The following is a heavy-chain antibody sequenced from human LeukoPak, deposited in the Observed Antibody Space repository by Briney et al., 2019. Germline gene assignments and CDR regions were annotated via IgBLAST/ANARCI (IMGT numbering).Heavy chain of an antibody. CDR3: ASLSPSCGGDCYNDY. CDR1: GFTFSDYY. V-gene: IGHV3-11*04. Sequence: PGGSLRLSCAASGFTFSDYYMSWIRQAPGKGLEWVSYISSSGSTIYYADSVKGRFTISRDNAKNSLYLQMNSLRAEDTAVYYCASLSPSCGGDCYNDYWGQGTLVTVSS. CDR2: ISSSGSTI. D-gene: IGHD2-21*02. J-gene: IGHJ4*02.